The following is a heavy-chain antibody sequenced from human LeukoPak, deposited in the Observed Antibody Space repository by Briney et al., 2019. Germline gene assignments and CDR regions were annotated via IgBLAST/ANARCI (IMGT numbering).Heavy chain of an antibody. CDR1: GGSISSYY. J-gene: IGHJ5*02. CDR3: AMDSSGWFGGGWFDP. Sequence: PSETLSLTCTVSGGSISSYYWSWIRQPAGKGLEGIGRIYTSGSTNYNPSLKSRVTMSVDTSKNQFSLKLSSVTAADTAVYYCAMDSSGWFGGGWFDPWGQGTLVTVSS. D-gene: IGHD6-19*01. V-gene: IGHV4-4*07. CDR2: IYTSGST.